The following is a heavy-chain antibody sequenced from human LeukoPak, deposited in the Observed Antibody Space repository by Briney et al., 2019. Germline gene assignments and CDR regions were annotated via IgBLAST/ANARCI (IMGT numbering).Heavy chain of an antibody. J-gene: IGHJ4*02. CDR2: ISGGGGST. CDR1: GFTFDDYA. Sequence: PGGSLRLSCAASGFTFDDYAMHWVRQAPGKGLEWVSLISGGGGSTYYADSVKGRFTISRDNSKNSLYLQMNSLRTEDTALYYCAKDPGYSSGWYYFDYWGQGTLVTVSS. V-gene: IGHV3-43*02. D-gene: IGHD6-19*01. CDR3: AKDPGYSSGWYYFDY.